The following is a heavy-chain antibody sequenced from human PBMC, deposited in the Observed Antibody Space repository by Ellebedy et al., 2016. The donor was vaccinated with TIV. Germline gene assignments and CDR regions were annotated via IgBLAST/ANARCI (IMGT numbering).Heavy chain of an antibody. J-gene: IGHJ4*01. CDR3: ARLRVGASMPTDY. D-gene: IGHD1-26*01. CDR1: GDSISRGGYY. CDR2: IYYSGET. V-gene: IGHV4-31*03. Sequence: MPSETLSLTCTVSGDSISRGGYYWGWIRQHPGKGREWIGSIYYSGETFYHPSLKSRATVSSEKSMNRFSLRLTSVTAADTAVYYCARLRVGASMPTDYWGPGTLVTVSS.